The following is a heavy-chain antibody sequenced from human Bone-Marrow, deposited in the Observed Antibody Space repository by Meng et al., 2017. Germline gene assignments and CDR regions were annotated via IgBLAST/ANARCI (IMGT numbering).Heavy chain of an antibody. J-gene: IGHJ6*02. CDR1: GGAISSSNW. CDR3: ARVKVSHYYYYGMDV. V-gene: IGHV4-4*02. Sequence: QVPLEAAGPGLVKPSGTLSLTCAVSGGAISSSNWWSWVRQPPGKGLEWIGEIYHSGSTNYNPSLKSRVTISVDKSKNQFSLKLSSVTAADTAVYYCARVKVSHYYYYGMDVWGQGTTVTVSS. D-gene: IGHD5/OR15-5a*01. CDR2: IYHSGST.